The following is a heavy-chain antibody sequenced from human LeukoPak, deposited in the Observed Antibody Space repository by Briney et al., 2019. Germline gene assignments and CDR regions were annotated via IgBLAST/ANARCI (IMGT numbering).Heavy chain of an antibody. D-gene: IGHD6-13*01. CDR3: AKGRLAAAVSYGLDV. CDR1: GFTFSSYG. Sequence: PGGSLRLSCAASGFTFSSYGMNWVRRAPGKGLEWVAVISYDEINEYYADSVKGRFTISRDNSKNTLYLQMNSLRAEDTAVYYCAKGRLAAAVSYGLDVRGQGTTVTVSS. V-gene: IGHV3-30*18. CDR2: ISYDEINE. J-gene: IGHJ6*02.